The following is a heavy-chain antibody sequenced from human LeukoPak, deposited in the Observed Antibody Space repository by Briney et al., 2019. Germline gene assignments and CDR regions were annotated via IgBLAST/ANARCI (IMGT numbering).Heavy chain of an antibody. CDR1: GFTFSSYA. D-gene: IGHD3-22*01. Sequence: GGSLRLSCAASGFTFSSYAMSWVRQAPGKGLEWVSGISGGSSITYYADSVKGRFTISRDNSKNTLYLQMNSLRAEDTAVYYCAKGDDSGYYDYFDYWGQGALVTVSS. CDR2: ISGGSSIT. CDR3: AKGDDSGYYDYFDY. J-gene: IGHJ4*02. V-gene: IGHV3-23*01.